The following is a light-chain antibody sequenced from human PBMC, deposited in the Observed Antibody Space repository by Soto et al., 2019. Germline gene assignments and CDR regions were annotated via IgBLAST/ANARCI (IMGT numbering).Light chain of an antibody. CDR1: SSDVGGYKY. Sequence: QSALTQPPSASGSPGQSVTISCTGTSSDVGGYKYVSWYQQHPGKAPKLMIFEVNKRPSGVPDRFSGSKSGNTASLTVSGFKVEDAADYSCSSYADINNLGVLGTGTKVPVL. V-gene: IGLV2-8*01. CDR3: SSYADINNLGV. J-gene: IGLJ1*01. CDR2: EVN.